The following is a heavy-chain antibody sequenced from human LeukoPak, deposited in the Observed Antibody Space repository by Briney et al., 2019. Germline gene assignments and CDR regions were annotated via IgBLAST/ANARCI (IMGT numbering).Heavy chain of an antibody. CDR2: ISSSGSTI. D-gene: IGHD3-3*01. V-gene: IGHV3-11*01. CDR3: ARSNYDFWSGYSDY. CDR1: GFTFSDYY. Sequence: GGSLRLSCAASGFTFSDYYMSWIRQSPGKGLEWVSYISSSGSTIYYADSVKGRFTISRDNAKNSLYLQMNSLRAEDTAVYYCARSNYDFWSGYSDYWGQGTLVTVSS. J-gene: IGHJ4*02.